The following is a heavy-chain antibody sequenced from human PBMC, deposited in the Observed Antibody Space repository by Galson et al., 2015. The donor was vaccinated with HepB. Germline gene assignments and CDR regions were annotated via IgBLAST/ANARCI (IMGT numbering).Heavy chain of an antibody. D-gene: IGHD3-10*01. CDR2: IKQDGSEK. CDR1: GFTFSSYW. CDR3: ARSQTLWFGGGAFDI. Sequence: SLRLSCAASGFTFSSYWMSWVRQAPGKGLEWVANIKQDGSEKYYVDSVKGRFTISRDNAKNSLYLQMNSLRAEDTAVYYCARSQTLWFGGGAFDIWGQGTMVTVSS. V-gene: IGHV3-7*03. J-gene: IGHJ3*02.